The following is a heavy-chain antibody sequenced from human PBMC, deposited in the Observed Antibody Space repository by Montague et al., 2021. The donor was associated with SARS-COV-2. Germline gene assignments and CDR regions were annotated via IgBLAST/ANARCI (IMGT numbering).Heavy chain of an antibody. CDR3: ASHCGGGRCYFGMDV. CDR2: IVHCRGT. J-gene: IGHJ6*02. Sequence: SETLSLTYDVSGVSFSSYWCGIRQPPGRRLERVVQIVHCRGTTYNRSLKSRVTISVDTSTNQVSLQLCSLTAAATAVYYCASHCGGGRCYFGMDVWGQGTTVAVSS. V-gene: IGHV4-34*12. CDR1: GVSFSSY. D-gene: IGHD2-15*01.